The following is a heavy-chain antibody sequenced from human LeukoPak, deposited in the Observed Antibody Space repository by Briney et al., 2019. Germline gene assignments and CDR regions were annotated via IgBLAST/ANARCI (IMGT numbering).Heavy chain of an antibody. V-gene: IGHV1-69*13. CDR3: ATDRYCSSTSCYRLNAFDI. CDR2: IIPIFGTA. CDR1: GGTFSSYA. J-gene: IGHJ3*02. D-gene: IGHD2-2*01. Sequence: SVKVSCKASGGTFSSYAISWVRQAPGQGLEWMGGIIPIFGTANYAQKFQGRVMITADESTSTAYMELSSLRSEDTAVYYCATDRYCSSTSCYRLNAFDIWGQGTMVTVSS.